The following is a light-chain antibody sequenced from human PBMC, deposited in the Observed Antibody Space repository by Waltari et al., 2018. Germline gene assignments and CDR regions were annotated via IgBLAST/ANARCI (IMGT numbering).Light chain of an antibody. J-gene: IGLJ2*01. CDR3: SSYTDDTTLDVI. Sequence: QSPLTHPPPVPGSPGQPTTIPSPGPTGVVVIYTYVSWYQRPPAKAPKLIIYDVYIRPSGVSSRFSGSKSGNTASLTISGLQAEDEGDYYCSSYTDDTTLDVIFGGGTKLTVL. CDR2: DVY. CDR1: TGVVVIYTY. V-gene: IGLV2-14*03.